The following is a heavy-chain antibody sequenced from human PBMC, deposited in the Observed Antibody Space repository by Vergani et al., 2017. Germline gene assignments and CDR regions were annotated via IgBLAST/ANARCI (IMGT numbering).Heavy chain of an antibody. CDR1: GYTFTSYY. D-gene: IGHD3-10*01. CDR3: SREPQRFVELFTPRLPFDY. CDR2: INPSGGST. Sequence: QVQLVQSGAEVKKPGASVKVSCKASGYTFTSYYMHWVRQAPGQGLEWMGIINPSGGSTSYAQKFQGRVTMTRDTSTSTVYMELSSLRSEDTAVYYCSREPQRFVELFTPRLPFDYWGQGTLVTVSS. J-gene: IGHJ4*02. V-gene: IGHV1-46*01.